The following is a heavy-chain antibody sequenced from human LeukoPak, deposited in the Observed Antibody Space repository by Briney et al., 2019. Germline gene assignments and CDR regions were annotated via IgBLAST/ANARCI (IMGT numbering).Heavy chain of an antibody. Sequence: SETLSLTCTVSGGSFSTYYWSWIRQPAGKGLEWIGRIYTSGSTNYNPSLKSRVTISVDTSKNQFSLKLSSVTAADTAVYYCARVAHGNRGYFDYWGQGTLVSVSS. CDR2: IYTSGST. CDR1: GGSFSTYY. J-gene: IGHJ4*02. CDR3: ARVAHGNRGYFDY. V-gene: IGHV4-4*07. D-gene: IGHD1-14*01.